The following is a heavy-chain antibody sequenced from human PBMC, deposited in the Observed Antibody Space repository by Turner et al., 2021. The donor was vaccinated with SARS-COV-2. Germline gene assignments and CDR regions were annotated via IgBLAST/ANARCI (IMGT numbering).Heavy chain of an antibody. CDR1: GYPFTGYY. CDR2: INPNSGGT. V-gene: IGHV1-2*04. D-gene: IGHD5-18*01. J-gene: IGHJ5*02. CDR3: AREDRGYSYGYGRFDP. Sequence: QVQLVQSGAEVKKPGASVKVSCKASGYPFTGYYMHWVRPAPGQGLEWMGWINPNSGGTNYAQKFQGWVTMTRDTSISTAYMELSRLRSDDTAVYYCAREDRGYSYGYGRFDPWGQGTLVTVSS.